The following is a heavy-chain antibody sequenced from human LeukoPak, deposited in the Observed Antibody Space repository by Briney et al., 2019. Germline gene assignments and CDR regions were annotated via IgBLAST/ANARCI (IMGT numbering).Heavy chain of an antibody. D-gene: IGHD1-14*01. CDR3: ARGEYHQGGIGTNRFDN. J-gene: IGHJ4*02. V-gene: IGHV3-48*01. CDR1: GFSFNTYS. Sequence: GGSLRLSCAASGFSFNTYSMTWVRQAPGKGLEWISHISAASHGIYYADSVKGRFTISRDNGKNSVFLQMNSLRPEDTAVYYCARGEYHQGGIGTNRFDNWGQGALATVSS. CDR2: ISAASHGI.